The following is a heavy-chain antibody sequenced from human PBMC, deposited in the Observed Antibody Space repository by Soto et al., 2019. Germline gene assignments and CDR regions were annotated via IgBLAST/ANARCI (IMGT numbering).Heavy chain of an antibody. CDR3: ARRARFCSSTSCYERRFDY. Sequence: SETLSLTRTVSGGSISSSSYYWGWIRQPPGKGLEWIGSIYYSGSTYYNPSLKSRVTISVDTSKNQFSLKLSSVTAADTAVYYCARRARFCSSTSCYERRFDYWGQGTLVTVSS. V-gene: IGHV4-39*01. D-gene: IGHD2-2*01. J-gene: IGHJ4*02. CDR1: GGSISSSSYY. CDR2: IYYSGST.